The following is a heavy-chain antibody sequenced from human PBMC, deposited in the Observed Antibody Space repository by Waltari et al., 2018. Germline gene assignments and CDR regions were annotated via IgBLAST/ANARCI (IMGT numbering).Heavy chain of an antibody. J-gene: IGHJ4*02. CDR1: GGSISNYY. Sequence: QVQLQESGPGLVKPSETLSLTCTVSGGSISNYYWSWIRQSPGKGLEWIGSIYYSGSTTYNPSLNSRVTLSVDTSKNHFSLKLSSVTAADTALYYCARQGHYDFWTGYYLFDYWGQGTLVTVSS. CDR2: IYYSGST. V-gene: IGHV4-59*08. CDR3: ARQGHYDFWTGYYLFDY. D-gene: IGHD3-3*01.